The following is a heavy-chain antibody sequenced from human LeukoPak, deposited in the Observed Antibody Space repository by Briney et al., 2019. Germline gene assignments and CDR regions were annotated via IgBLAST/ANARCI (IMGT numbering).Heavy chain of an antibody. D-gene: IGHD3-22*01. V-gene: IGHV3-21*01. CDR2: ISSSSSYI. J-gene: IGHJ4*02. Sequence: PGGSLRLSCAASGFTFSSYAMSWVRQAPGKGLEWVSSISSSSSYIYYADSVKGRFTISRDNAKNSLYLQMNSLRAEDTAVYYCARDSDYYDSSGYYRPYFDYWGQGTLVTVSS. CDR3: ARDSDYYDSSGYYRPYFDY. CDR1: GFTFSSYA.